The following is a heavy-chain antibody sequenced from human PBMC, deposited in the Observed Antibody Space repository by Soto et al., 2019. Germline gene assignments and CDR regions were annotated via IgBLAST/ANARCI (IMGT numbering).Heavy chain of an antibody. CDR1: GFTFSDHN. V-gene: IGHV3-11*01. D-gene: IGHD6-19*01. Sequence: GGSLRLSCAASGFTFSDHNMAWIRQAPGKGLEWLSYITTSSTLYYAVSVKGRFTMSRDNAKNSLYLLMNSLRVEDTAVYYCARRVGDSSGHRFDSWGQGTLVTVSS. J-gene: IGHJ4*02. CDR2: ITTSSTL. CDR3: ARRVGDSSGHRFDS.